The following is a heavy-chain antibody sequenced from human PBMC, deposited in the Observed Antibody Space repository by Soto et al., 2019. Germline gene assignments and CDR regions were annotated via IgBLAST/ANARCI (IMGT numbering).Heavy chain of an antibody. V-gene: IGHV4-61*01. Sequence: WESLSLTCTFSGGSVSICSYYLSLIRQPPGKGLEWIGYIYYSGSTNYNPSLKSRVTISVDTSKNQFSLKLSSVTAADTAVYYCARVAKYSSSSLDYWGQGTLVTVSS. J-gene: IGHJ4*02. CDR2: IYYSGST. D-gene: IGHD6-6*01. CDR3: ARVAKYSSSSLDY. CDR1: GGSVSICSYY.